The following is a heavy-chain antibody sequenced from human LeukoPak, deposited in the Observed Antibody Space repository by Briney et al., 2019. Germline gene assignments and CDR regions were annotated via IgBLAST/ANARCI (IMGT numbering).Heavy chain of an antibody. CDR3: ARNDFWSGLGFDP. V-gene: IGHV3-21*01. CDR2: ISSSSSYI. J-gene: IGHJ5*02. Sequence: GGSLRLSCAASGFTFSGYSMNWVRQAPGKGLEWVSSISSSSSYIYYAGSVKGRFTISRDNAKNSLYLQMNSLRAEDTAVYYCARNDFWSGLGFDPRGQGTLVTVSS. D-gene: IGHD3-3*01. CDR1: GFTFSGYS.